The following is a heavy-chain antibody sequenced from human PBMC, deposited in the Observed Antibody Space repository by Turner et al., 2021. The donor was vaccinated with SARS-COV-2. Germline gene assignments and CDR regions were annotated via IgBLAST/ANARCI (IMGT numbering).Heavy chain of an antibody. CDR1: AYTFTSYD. Sequence: QVQQVQSGAEVKKPGASVRVSCKASAYTFTSYDINCVRQATGQGLEWMEWMNPNSGYTGYAQKFQGRVTMTRNTSISKAYMELSSLRSEDTAVYYCARNYYDSSGYRGDDYWGQGTLVTVSS. CDR2: MNPNSGYT. V-gene: IGHV1-8*01. CDR3: ARNYYDSSGYRGDDY. J-gene: IGHJ4*02. D-gene: IGHD3-22*01.